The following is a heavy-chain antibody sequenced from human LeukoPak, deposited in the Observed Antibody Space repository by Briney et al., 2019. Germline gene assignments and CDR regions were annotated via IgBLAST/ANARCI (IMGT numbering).Heavy chain of an antibody. CDR3: ARTTMVRGVTSYYMDV. V-gene: IGHV1-69*05. Sequence: ASVKVSCKASGGTFSSYAISWMRQAPGQGLEWMGGIIPIFGTANYAQKFQGRVTITTDESTSTAYMELSSLRSEDTAVYYCARTTMVRGVTSYYMDVWGKGTTVTVSS. CDR2: IIPIFGTA. J-gene: IGHJ6*03. D-gene: IGHD3-10*01. CDR1: GGTFSSYA.